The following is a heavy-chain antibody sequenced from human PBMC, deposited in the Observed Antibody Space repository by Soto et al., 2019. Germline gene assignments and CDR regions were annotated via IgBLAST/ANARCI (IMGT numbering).Heavy chain of an antibody. J-gene: IGHJ6*02. CDR2: IYHSGST. Sequence: PSETLSLTCAVSGGSISSGGYSWSWIRQPPGKGLEWIGYIYHSGSTYYNPSLKCRVTISVDRSKNQFSLKLSSVTAADTAVYYCAAARDYLSGMDVWGQGTTVTVSS. D-gene: IGHD4-17*01. CDR1: GGSISSGGYS. CDR3: AAARDYLSGMDV. V-gene: IGHV4-30-2*01.